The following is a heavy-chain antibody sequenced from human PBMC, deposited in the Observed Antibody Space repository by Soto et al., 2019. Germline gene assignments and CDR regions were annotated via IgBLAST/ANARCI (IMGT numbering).Heavy chain of an antibody. Sequence: QVQLVESVGGVVQPGRSLRLSCAASGFTFSSYAMHWVRQAPGKGLEWVSVISYDGSNKYYADSVKGRFTISRDNSKNTLYLQMNSLRAEDTAVYYCARDLGCISTSCYNGMDVWGHGTTVTVSS. D-gene: IGHD2-2*02. CDR3: ARDLGCISTSCYNGMDV. J-gene: IGHJ6*02. CDR1: GFTFSSYA. V-gene: IGHV3-30-3*01. CDR2: ISYDGSNK.